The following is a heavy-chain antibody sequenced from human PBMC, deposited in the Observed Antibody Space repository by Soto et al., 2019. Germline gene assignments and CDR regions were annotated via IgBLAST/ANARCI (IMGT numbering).Heavy chain of an antibody. D-gene: IGHD2-21*01. CDR3: AIHDVVIIGRAGYSFDY. CDR1: GGSISGSTFY. J-gene: IGHJ4*02. CDR2: IYYRGIT. Sequence: LPGNLSLTCTVSGGSISGSTFYWAWTRQTPGKGLEWLGRIYYRGITYYNPSLQSRVTRSVDTSHNPFSLRLSAVTAADTAAYYFAIHDVVIIGRAGYSFDYWGQGALVT. V-gene: IGHV4-39*01.